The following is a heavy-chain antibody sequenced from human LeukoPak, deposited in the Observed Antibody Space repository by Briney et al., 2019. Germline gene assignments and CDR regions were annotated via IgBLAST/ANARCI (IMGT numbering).Heavy chain of an antibody. J-gene: IGHJ4*02. V-gene: IGHV4-59*01. Sequence: SETLSLACTVSGGSINSYYWSWIRQPPGKGLEWIGYIYYSGSTNYNPSLKSRVTISLDTSKNQFSLNLSSVTAADTAVYYCARGTAVAEGDYWGQGTLVIVSS. CDR1: GGSINSYY. CDR2: IYYSGST. D-gene: IGHD6-13*01. CDR3: ARGTAVAEGDY.